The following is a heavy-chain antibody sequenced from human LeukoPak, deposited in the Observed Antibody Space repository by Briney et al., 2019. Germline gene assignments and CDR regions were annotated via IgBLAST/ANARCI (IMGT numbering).Heavy chain of an antibody. D-gene: IGHD6-13*01. CDR1: GYTFTSYG. Sequence: ASVKVSCKASGYTFTSYGTSWVRQAPGQGLEWMGWISAYNGNTNYAQKLQGRVTMTTDTSTSTAYMELRSLRSDDTAVYYCARDGLGSGSAGTPRYYYGMDVWGQGTTVTVSS. V-gene: IGHV1-18*01. CDR3: ARDGLGSGSAGTPRYYYGMDV. CDR2: ISAYNGNT. J-gene: IGHJ6*02.